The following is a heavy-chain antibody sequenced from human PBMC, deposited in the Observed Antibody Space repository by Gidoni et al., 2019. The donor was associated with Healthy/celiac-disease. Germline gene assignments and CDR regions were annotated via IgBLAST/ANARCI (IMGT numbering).Heavy chain of an antibody. V-gene: IGHV3-30*18. CDR1: GFTFSSYG. CDR2: ISYDGSNK. Sequence: QPGRSLRLSCAASGFTFSSYGMHWVRQAPGKGLEWVAVISYDGSNKYYADSVKGRFTISRDNSKNTLYLQMNSLRAEDTAVYYCAKDRGEMATIAFDYWGQGTLVTVSS. D-gene: IGHD3-10*01. J-gene: IGHJ4*02. CDR3: AKDRGEMATIAFDY.